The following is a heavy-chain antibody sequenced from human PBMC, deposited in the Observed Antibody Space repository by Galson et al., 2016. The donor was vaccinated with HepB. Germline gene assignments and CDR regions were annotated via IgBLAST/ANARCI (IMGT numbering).Heavy chain of an antibody. CDR2: SDQSGIT. Sequence: LSLTCAVYGGSFSGYYWHWIRQPPGKGLEWIGESDQSGITKYNPSLKSRVIVSLDTSKNQLSLRLRSVTAADTAVYYCKMWVPLEKFDYWGQGTLAPVSS. CDR1: GGSFSGYY. D-gene: IGHD3-3*01. CDR3: KMWVPLEKFDY. J-gene: IGHJ4*02. V-gene: IGHV4-34*01.